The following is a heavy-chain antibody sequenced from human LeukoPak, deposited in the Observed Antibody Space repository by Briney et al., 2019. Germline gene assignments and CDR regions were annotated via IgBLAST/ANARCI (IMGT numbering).Heavy chain of an antibody. CDR2: ISYDGSNK. CDR1: GFIFNSYG. J-gene: IGHJ4*02. CDR3: AKTPYSSSWAYYFDY. D-gene: IGHD6-13*01. Sequence: PGGSLRLSCAASGFIFNSYGMHWVRQAPGKGLEWVAVISYDGSNKYYADSVKGRFTISRDNSKNTLYLQMNSLRAEDTAVYYCAKTPYSSSWAYYFDYWGQGTLVTVSS. V-gene: IGHV3-30*18.